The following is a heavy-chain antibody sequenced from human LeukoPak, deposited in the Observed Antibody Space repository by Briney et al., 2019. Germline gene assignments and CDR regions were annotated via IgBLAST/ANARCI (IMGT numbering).Heavy chain of an antibody. CDR1: GFTFSSYA. J-gene: IGHJ3*02. V-gene: IGHV3-23*01. D-gene: IGHD6-19*01. CDR2: ISGSGGST. CDR3: AKDQLLVPHAFDI. Sequence: GGSLRLSCAASGFTFSSYAMSWVRQAPGKGLEWVSAISGSGGSTYYADSVKGRFTISRDNSKNTLYLQMNSLGAEDTAVYYCAKDQLLVPHAFDIWGQGTMVTVSS.